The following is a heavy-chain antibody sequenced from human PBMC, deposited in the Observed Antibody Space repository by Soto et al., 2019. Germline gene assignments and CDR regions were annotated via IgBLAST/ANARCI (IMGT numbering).Heavy chain of an antibody. D-gene: IGHD3-3*01. V-gene: IGHV1-3*01. J-gene: IGHJ6*02. CDR2: INAGNGNT. CDR3: ARGIDYDFWSGYNYYYYYYGMDV. CDR1: GYIFTSYA. Sequence: ASVKVSCKASGYIFTSYAMHWVRQAPGQRLEWMGWINAGNGNTKYSQKFQGRVTITRDTSASTAYMELSSLRSEDTAVYYCARGIDYDFWSGYNYYYYYYGMDVWGQGTTVTVSS.